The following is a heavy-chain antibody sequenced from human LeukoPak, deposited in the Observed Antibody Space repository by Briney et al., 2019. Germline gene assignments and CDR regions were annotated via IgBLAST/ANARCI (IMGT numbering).Heavy chain of an antibody. D-gene: IGHD4-23*01. CDR1: GFIFSSWG. CDR2: IWYDGSNE. J-gene: IGHJ4*02. Sequence: PGGSLRLSCAASGFIFSSWGMHWVRQAPGKGLEWVADIWYDGSNEYYADSVKGRFTISRDNSKNTLYLQMNSLRAEDTAVYYCARDHSYCGKIPLFDYWGQGTLVTVSS. CDR3: ARDHSYCGKIPLFDY. V-gene: IGHV3-33*01.